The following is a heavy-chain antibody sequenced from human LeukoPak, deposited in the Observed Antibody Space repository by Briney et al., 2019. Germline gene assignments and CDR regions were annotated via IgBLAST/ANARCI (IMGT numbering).Heavy chain of an antibody. CDR2: ISSSGSII. J-gene: IGHJ6*03. V-gene: IGHV3-11*01. Sequence: PGGSLRLSCAASGFTSSDYYMSWIRQAPGKGLEWVSYISSSGSIIYYADSVKGRFTISRDNAKNSLYLQMNSLRAEDTAVYYCARVGTTDAYYYYYYMDVWGKGTTVTVSS. CDR3: ARVGTTDAYYYYYYMDV. CDR1: GFTSSDYY. D-gene: IGHD1-7*01.